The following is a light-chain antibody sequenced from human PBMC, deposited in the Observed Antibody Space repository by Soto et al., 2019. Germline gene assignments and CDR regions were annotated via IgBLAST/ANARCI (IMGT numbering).Light chain of an antibody. Sequence: QSALTQPASVSGSPGQSITISCTGTSSDVGAYNYVSWYQQHPGKAPKLMIYDVSNRPSGVSDRFSGSKSGNTASLTISGRRAEEEADDYCSSCTRSSRPVYVFGGGTKVTVL. V-gene: IGLV2-14*01. J-gene: IGLJ1*01. CDR2: DVS. CDR1: SSDVGAYNY. CDR3: SSCTRSSRPVYV.